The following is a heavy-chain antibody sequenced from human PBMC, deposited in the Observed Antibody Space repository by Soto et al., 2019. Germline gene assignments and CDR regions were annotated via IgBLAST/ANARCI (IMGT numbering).Heavy chain of an antibody. Sequence: PSETLSLTCTVSGGSISSSSYYWGWIRQPPGKGLEWIGSIYYSGSTYYNPSLKSRVTISVDTSKNQFSLKLSSVTAADTAVYYCARHKGDFVLRFLEWDNWFDPWGQGTLVTVSS. CDR3: ARHKGDFVLRFLEWDNWFDP. J-gene: IGHJ5*02. CDR2: IYYSGST. D-gene: IGHD3-3*01. V-gene: IGHV4-39*01. CDR1: GGSISSSSYY.